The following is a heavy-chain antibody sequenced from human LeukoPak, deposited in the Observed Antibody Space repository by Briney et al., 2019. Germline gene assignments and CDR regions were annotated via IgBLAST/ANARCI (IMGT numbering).Heavy chain of an antibody. Sequence: PGRSLRLSCAAYGFTFSSYAMHWVRQAPGKGLEWVAVISYGGSNKYYADSVKGRFTISRDNSKNTLYLQMNSLRAEDTAVYYCARDNNQNAFDIWGQGTMVTVSS. D-gene: IGHD1/OR15-1a*01. CDR1: GFTFSSYA. CDR2: ISYGGSNK. CDR3: ARDNNQNAFDI. V-gene: IGHV3-30*04. J-gene: IGHJ3*02.